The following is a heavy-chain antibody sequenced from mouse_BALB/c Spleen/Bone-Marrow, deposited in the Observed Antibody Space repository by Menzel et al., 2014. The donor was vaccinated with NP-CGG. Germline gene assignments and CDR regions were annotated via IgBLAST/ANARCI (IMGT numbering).Heavy chain of an antibody. Sequence: VQLQQSGAELVKPGASVKLSCTASGFNIKDAYMHWVRQRPEQGLEWIGRINPANGNTEYDPKFQGKATITADTSSNTAYLQLSSLTSEDTAVYYCAGASYYAMDYWGQGTSVTVSS. CDR1: GFNIKDAY. V-gene: IGHV14-3*02. CDR2: INPANGNT. CDR3: AGASYYAMDY. J-gene: IGHJ4*01.